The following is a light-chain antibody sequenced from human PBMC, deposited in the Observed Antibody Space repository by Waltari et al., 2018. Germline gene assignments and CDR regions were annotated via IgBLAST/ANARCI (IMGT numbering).Light chain of an antibody. CDR2: DAS. Sequence: EIVLTQSPATLSLSPGERATLSCRASQSVSSYLAWYQQKPGQAPRLLIYDASNRATGIPARFSSSGSGTDFTLTISSLEPEDFAVYYCQQRSNWLGRLTFGGGTKVEIK. V-gene: IGKV3-11*01. J-gene: IGKJ4*01. CDR1: QSVSSY. CDR3: QQRSNWLGRLT.